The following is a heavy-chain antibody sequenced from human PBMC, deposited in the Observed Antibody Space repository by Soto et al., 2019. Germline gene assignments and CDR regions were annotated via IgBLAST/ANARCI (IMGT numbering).Heavy chain of an antibody. CDR2: SIPIFGTA. D-gene: IGHD6-6*01. J-gene: IGHJ6*02. Sequence: QVQLVQSGAAVKKPGSSVKVSCKASGGTFSSYAISWVRQAPGQGLEWMGGSIPIFGTANYAQKFQGRVTITADESTSIAYMELSSLRSEDTAVYYCARPREVGGSSPNEQYYYYGMDVWGQGTTVTVSS. CDR3: ARPREVGGSSPNEQYYYYGMDV. V-gene: IGHV1-69*12. CDR1: GGTFSSYA.